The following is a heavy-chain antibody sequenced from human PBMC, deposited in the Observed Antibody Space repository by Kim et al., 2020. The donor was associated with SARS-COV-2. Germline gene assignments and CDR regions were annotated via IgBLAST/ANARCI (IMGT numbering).Heavy chain of an antibody. J-gene: IGHJ6*04. CDR3: AREGGYVLLWFENYGMDV. CDR2: ISYDGSNK. CDR1: GFTFSSYG. V-gene: IGHV3-33*05. Sequence: GGSLRLSCAASGFTFSSYGMHWVRQAPGKGLEWVAVISYDGSNKYYADSVKGRFTISRDNSKNTLYLQMNSLRAEDTAVYYCAREGGYVLLWFENYGMDVWGKGTRVPASS. D-gene: IGHD3-10*01.